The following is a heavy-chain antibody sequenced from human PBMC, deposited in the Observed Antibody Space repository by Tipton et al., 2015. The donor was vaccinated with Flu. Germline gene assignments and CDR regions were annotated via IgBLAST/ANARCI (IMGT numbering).Heavy chain of an antibody. D-gene: IGHD3-10*01. CDR2: LNTDGSST. Sequence: SLRLSCAASGFTFSNYWMHWVRQVPGKGLVWVSRLNTDGSSTTYADSVKSRFTISRDNSRNTVYLQLNNLRGEDTAVYYCARANLGSGVYYGMDVWGQGTTVTVSS. J-gene: IGHJ6*02. V-gene: IGHV3-74*01. CDR1: GFTFSNYW. CDR3: ARANLGSGVYYGMDV.